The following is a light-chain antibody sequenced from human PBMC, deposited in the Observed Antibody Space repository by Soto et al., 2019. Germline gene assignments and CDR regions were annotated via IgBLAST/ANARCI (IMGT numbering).Light chain of an antibody. CDR1: QSVRNNY. V-gene: IGKV3-20*01. CDR2: GAS. J-gene: IGKJ2*01. CDR3: QRYGSSPPHT. Sequence: EIVLTQSPGTLSLSPGEGATLSCRASQSVRNNYLAWYQQKPGQAPRLLISGASSRATGVPDRFSGSGSGTDFTLTISRLKSEDFAVYYCQRYGSSPPHTFGQGTRLEIK.